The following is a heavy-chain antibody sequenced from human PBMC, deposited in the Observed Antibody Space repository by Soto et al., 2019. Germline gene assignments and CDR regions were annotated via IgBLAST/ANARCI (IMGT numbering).Heavy chain of an antibody. V-gene: IGHV3-21*01. D-gene: IGHD1-1*01. Sequence: EVQLVESGGGLVKPGGSLRLSCAASGFTFSSYSMNWVRQAPGKGLEWVSSISSSSSYIYYADSVKGRFTISRDNAKNSLYLQMNSLRAEDTAVYYCARDEWVERPYGMDVWGRGATVTVSS. J-gene: IGHJ6*02. CDR1: GFTFSSYS. CDR2: ISSSSSYI. CDR3: ARDEWVERPYGMDV.